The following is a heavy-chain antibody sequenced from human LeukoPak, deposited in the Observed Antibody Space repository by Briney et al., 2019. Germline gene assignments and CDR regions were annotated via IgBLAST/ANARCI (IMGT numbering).Heavy chain of an antibody. Sequence: PSETLSLTCTVSGGSISSYYWTWIRQPPGKGLEWIGYIYFSGSTNYNPSLKNRVTFSVDTSKNQFSLNLRSVTAADTAVYYCARGYTSGWSPALDIWGQGTMVTVSS. D-gene: IGHD6-19*01. J-gene: IGHJ3*02. CDR2: IYFSGST. CDR3: ARGYTSGWSPALDI. V-gene: IGHV4-59*01. CDR1: GGSISSYY.